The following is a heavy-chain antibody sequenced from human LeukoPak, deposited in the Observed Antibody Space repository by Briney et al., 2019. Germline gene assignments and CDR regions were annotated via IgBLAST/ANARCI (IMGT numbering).Heavy chain of an antibody. D-gene: IGHD3-10*01. CDR3: VRDSSESGRLDS. Sequence: GGSLRLSCAASGFPFNAYWMTWVRQAPGKGMEWVAVISYEGSNEDYGDYVRGRFTISRDNSKDTLYLQMNSLRLEDTAVYYCVRDSSESGRLDSWGQGTLVTVSS. V-gene: IGHV3-30*03. J-gene: IGHJ4*02. CDR2: ISYEGSNE. CDR1: GFPFNAYW.